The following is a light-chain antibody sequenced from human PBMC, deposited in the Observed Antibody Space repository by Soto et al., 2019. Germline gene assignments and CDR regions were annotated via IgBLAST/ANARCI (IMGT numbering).Light chain of an antibody. J-gene: IGLJ2*01. Sequence: QSVLTQPPSVSAAPGQKVTISCSGSSSNIGNNYLSWYQQFPGTAPKLFIYDNDRRPSGAPDRFSGSKSGTSGTLDITALQTGDEADYYCGTWDTSLRVVVFGGGTKVTV. CDR2: DND. V-gene: IGLV1-51*01. CDR3: GTWDTSLRVVV. CDR1: SSNIGNNY.